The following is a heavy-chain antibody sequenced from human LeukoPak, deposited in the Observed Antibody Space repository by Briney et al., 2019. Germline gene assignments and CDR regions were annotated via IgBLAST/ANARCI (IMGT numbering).Heavy chain of an antibody. CDR2: INPNSGGT. Sequence: ASVKVSCKASGYTFTGHYMHWVRQAPGQGLEWMGRINPNSGGTNYAQKFQGRVTMTRDTSTTTAYVELSRLRSDDTAVYYCARDYDSSSSCDSWGQRTLVTVSS. CDR1: GYTFTGHY. CDR3: ARDYDSSSSCDS. V-gene: IGHV1-2*06. J-gene: IGHJ4*02. D-gene: IGHD6-6*01.